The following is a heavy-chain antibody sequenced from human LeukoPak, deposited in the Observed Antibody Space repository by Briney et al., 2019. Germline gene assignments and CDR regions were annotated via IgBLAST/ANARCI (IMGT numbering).Heavy chain of an antibody. CDR3: ARGTVAGFDY. V-gene: IGHV4-59*01. J-gene: IGHJ4*02. D-gene: IGHD6-19*01. Sequence: SETLSLTCTVSGRSISSYYWSWIRQPPGKELEWIGYTYYGGSTNYNHSLKSRVTISVDTSENQFSLKLSSVTAADTAVYYCARGTVAGFDYWGQGTLVTVSS. CDR1: GRSISSYY. CDR2: TYYGGST.